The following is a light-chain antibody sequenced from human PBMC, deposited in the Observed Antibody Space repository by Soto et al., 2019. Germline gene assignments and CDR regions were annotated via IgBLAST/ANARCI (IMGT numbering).Light chain of an antibody. CDR2: DAA. V-gene: IGKV3-11*01. CDR3: QHRSSWPRS. J-gene: IGKJ1*01. CDR1: QSVGTS. Sequence: DIVLTQSPATLSFSPGDRATLSCRARQSVGTSLAWYKQQPGQAPRLLIHDAAYRASGIPERFRGSGSGTAVSLSRSSLEPDDFAVYYCQHRSSWPRSFGRGTKVEV.